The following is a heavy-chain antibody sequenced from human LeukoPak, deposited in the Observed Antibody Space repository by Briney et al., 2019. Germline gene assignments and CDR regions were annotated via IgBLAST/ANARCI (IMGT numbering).Heavy chain of an antibody. Sequence: GGSLRLSCAASGFTFSSYSMNWVRQAPGKGLEWVSSISSSSSYIYYADSVKGRFTISRDNAKNSLYLQMNSLRAEDTAVYYCARGWDDFWSGYYSLGDCWGQGTLVTVSS. CDR1: GFTFSSYS. D-gene: IGHD3-3*01. CDR2: ISSSSSYI. V-gene: IGHV3-21*01. CDR3: ARGWDDFWSGYYSLGDC. J-gene: IGHJ4*02.